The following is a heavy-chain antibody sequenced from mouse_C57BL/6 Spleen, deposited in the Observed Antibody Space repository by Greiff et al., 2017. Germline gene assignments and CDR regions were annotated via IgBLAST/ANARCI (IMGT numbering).Heavy chain of an antibody. CDR1: GFTFNTYA. CDR3: GRIYYDYEGFAY. J-gene: IGHJ3*01. CDR2: IRSKNSMYAT. D-gene: IGHD2-4*01. Sequence: EVNVVESGGGLVQPKGSLKLSCAASGFTFNTYAMHWVRQAPGKGLEWVARIRSKNSMYATYYADSVKDRFTISRDDSQSMLYLQMNNLKTEDTAMYYCGRIYYDYEGFAYWGQGTLVTVSA. V-gene: IGHV10-3*01.